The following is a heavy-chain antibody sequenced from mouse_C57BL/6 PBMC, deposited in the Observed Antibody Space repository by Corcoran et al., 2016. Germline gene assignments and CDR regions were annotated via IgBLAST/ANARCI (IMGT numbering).Heavy chain of an antibody. Sequence: QIQWVQSGPELKKPGETVKISCKASGYTFTTYGMSWVKQAPGKGLKWMGWINTYSGVPTYADDFKGRFAFSLETSASTAYLQINNLKNEDTATYFCARASNWDAWFAYWGQGTLVTVSA. V-gene: IGHV9-3*01. D-gene: IGHD4-1*01. CDR2: INTYSGVP. CDR1: GYTFTTYG. CDR3: ARASNWDAWFAY. J-gene: IGHJ3*01.